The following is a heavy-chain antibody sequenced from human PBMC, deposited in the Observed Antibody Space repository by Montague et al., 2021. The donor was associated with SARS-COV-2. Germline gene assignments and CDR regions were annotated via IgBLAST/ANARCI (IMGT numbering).Heavy chain of an antibody. D-gene: IGHD6-19*01. CDR1: GDSVASEDAR. Sequence: CAISGDSVASEDARWSWDRQSPSSGLECVGRTYYRSKWYSDYAPSVRGRLTVNPDASKNEFSLELNYVTPEDTAVYYCVRYSGWFYFDFWGQGTLVTVSS. J-gene: IGHJ4*02. CDR2: TYYRSKWYS. CDR3: VRYSGWFYFDF. V-gene: IGHV6-1*01.